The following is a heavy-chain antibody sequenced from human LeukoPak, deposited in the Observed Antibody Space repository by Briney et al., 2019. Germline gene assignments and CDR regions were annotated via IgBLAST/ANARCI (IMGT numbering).Heavy chain of an antibody. CDR2: ISSSSSYI. Sequence: GGSLRLSCAASGLTFSSYSMNGVRQAPGKGLEWVSSISSSSSYIYYADSVKGRFTISRDNAKNSLYLQMHSLRAEDTAVYYCARGLGYCSSTSCYDLLTDYWGQGTLVTVSS. V-gene: IGHV3-21*01. D-gene: IGHD2-2*01. J-gene: IGHJ4*02. CDR1: GLTFSSYS. CDR3: ARGLGYCSSTSCYDLLTDY.